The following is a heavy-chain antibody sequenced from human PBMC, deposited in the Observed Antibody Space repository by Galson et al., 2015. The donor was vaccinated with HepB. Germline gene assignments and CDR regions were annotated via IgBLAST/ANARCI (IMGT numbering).Heavy chain of an antibody. CDR1: GYTFTSYA. CDR2: INAGNGNT. CDR3: AREGIVVVPGWFDP. V-gene: IGHV1-3*01. J-gene: IGHJ5*02. Sequence: SVKVSCKASGYTFTSYAMHWVRQAPGQRLEWMGWINAGNGNTKYSQKFQGRVTITRDTSASTAYTELSSLRSEDTAVYYCAREGIVVVPGWFDPWGQGTLVTVSS. D-gene: IGHD2-2*01.